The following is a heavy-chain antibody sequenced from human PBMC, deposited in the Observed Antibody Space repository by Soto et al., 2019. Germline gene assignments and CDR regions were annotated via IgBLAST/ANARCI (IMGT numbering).Heavy chain of an antibody. V-gene: IGHV4-34*01. CDR3: ARAAVAAGGPFDK. CDR2: VNHGGST. Sequence: PSETLSLTCAVSGGSFSGLFWGWMRQPPGKGLEWIGEVNHGGSTNYNPSLKSRVTISSDTSKNHFSLTLRSVTAADTAVYYCARAAVAAGGPFDKWGQGALVTVSS. J-gene: IGHJ4*02. D-gene: IGHD2-15*01. CDR1: GGSFSGLF.